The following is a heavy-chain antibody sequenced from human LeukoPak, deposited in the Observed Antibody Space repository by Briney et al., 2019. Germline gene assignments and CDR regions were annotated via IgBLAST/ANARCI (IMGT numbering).Heavy chain of an antibody. D-gene: IGHD3-22*01. CDR2: ISSSGSTI. CDR1: GFTFSDYY. V-gene: IGHV3-11*01. Sequence: GGSLRLSCAASGFTFSDYYMSWIRQAPGKGLEWVSYISSSGSTIYYADSVKCRFTISRDNVKNSLYLQMNSLRAEDTAVYYCARFYYHDRGPFDYWGQGTLVTVSS. CDR3: ARFYYHDRGPFDY. J-gene: IGHJ4*02.